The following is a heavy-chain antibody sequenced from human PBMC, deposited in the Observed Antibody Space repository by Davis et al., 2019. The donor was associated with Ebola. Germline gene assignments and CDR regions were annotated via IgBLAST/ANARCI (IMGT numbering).Heavy chain of an antibody. Sequence: MPSETPSLTCAVYGESFSGYYWSWIRQSPEKGLEWIGEVNDGGGGTYNPSLKSRVTISIDKLRNQFSLKLNSVTAADTAVYYCARVGLSSGWTFDSWGQGTLVIVSS. CDR3: ARVGLSSGWTFDS. CDR1: GESFSGYY. V-gene: IGHV4-34*01. D-gene: IGHD6-19*01. CDR2: VNDGGGG. J-gene: IGHJ4*02.